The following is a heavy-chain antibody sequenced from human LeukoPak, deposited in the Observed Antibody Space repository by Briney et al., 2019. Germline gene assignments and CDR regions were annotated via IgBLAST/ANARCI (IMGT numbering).Heavy chain of an antibody. CDR1: SGSNTHYY. V-gene: IGHV4-59*01. D-gene: IGHD3-22*01. CDR2: FYHSEST. J-gene: IGHJ4*02. CDR3: ARGQWLPVFDF. Sequence: SETLSLTCSVSSGSNTHYYWSWIRKPPGNGLEWIGYFYHSESTNSNPSLKSRVTISVDTSKNHFSLKLSSVSAADTAVYYCARGQWLPVFDFWGQGTLVTVSS.